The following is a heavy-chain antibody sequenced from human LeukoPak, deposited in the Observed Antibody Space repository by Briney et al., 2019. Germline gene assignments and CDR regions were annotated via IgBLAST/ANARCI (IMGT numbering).Heavy chain of an antibody. V-gene: IGHV4-59*12. CDR3: ARGRLVHFDY. Sequence: SETLSLTCTVSGGSISSYYWSWIRQPPGKGLEWIGYIYYSGSTNYNPSLKSRVTISVDTSKNQFSLKLNSVTPEDTAVYYCARGRLVHFDYWGQGTLVTVSS. CDR2: IYYSGST. J-gene: IGHJ4*02. D-gene: IGHD2-8*02. CDR1: GGSISSYY.